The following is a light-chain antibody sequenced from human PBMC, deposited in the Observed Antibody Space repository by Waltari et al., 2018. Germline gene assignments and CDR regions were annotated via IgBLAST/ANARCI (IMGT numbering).Light chain of an antibody. CDR1: QDIIND. J-gene: IGKJ2*01. Sequence: AVQMTQSPSSLSASVGDRVNITCRASQDIINDLGWFQQKPGKAPKLLIYEASILPSGVPSRFSGSGSGTYFTLTISSLEPDDSATYYCQQDYSYPHTFGQGTKLEI. CDR2: EAS. V-gene: IGKV1-6*01. CDR3: QQDYSYPHT.